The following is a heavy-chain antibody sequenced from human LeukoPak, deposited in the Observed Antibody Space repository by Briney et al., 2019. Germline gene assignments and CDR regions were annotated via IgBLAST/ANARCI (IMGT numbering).Heavy chain of an antibody. V-gene: IGHV1-69*02. J-gene: IGHJ5*02. CDR2: IIHILSIP. Sequence: SVKVSCKASGGTFSSYTISWVRQPPGQGLEWMGRIIHILSIPNYAQKSQGRVTTTADKSTSTAYTELSSLRSEDTAVYYCARGAGSSSDWFDPWGQGTLVTVSS. D-gene: IGHD6-6*01. CDR1: GGTFSSYT. CDR3: ARGAGSSSDWFDP.